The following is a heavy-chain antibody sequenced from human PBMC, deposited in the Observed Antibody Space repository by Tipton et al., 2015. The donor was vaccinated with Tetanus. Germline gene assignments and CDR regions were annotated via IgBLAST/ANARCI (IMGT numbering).Heavy chain of an antibody. CDR3: AKARAQTTVLLFDS. J-gene: IGHJ4*02. CDR2: IIPGVTRA. D-gene: IGHD4-17*01. CDR1: GGSFNKYA. Sequence: QVQLVQSGPEVKKPGSSVKVSCKPSGGSFNKYALNWVRQAPGQGLEWMGGIIPGVTRANYAQKFQDRLTITADESTSTVNMELSDLTYDDTAIYYCAKARAQTTVLLFDSWGQGTLVAVSS. V-gene: IGHV1-69*01.